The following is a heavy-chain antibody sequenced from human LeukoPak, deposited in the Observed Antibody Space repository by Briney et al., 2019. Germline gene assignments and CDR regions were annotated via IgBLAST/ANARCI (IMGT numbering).Heavy chain of an antibody. D-gene: IGHD1-26*01. CDR2: IDSSDSYT. J-gene: IGHJ5*02. CDR3: ASGPHTSGSDPIGGP. Sequence: GESLKISCKASGYSFTTYWISWVVQMPGKGLEWMGRIDSSDSYTNYSPSFQGHVTISADKSISTAYLQWSSLKASDTAMYYCASGPHTSGSDPIGGPWGQGTLVTVSS. V-gene: IGHV5-10-1*01. CDR1: GYSFTTYW.